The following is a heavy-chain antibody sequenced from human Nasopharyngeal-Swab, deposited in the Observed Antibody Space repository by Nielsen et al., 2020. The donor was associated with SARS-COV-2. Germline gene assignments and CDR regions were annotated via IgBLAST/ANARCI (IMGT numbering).Heavy chain of an antibody. CDR3: ARVFGWELLRDGFDY. V-gene: IGHV3-7*01. D-gene: IGHD1-26*01. J-gene: IGHJ4*02. CDR2: IKQDGSEK. CDR1: GFTFSSYW. Sequence: GESLKIPCAASGFTFSSYWMSWVRQAPGKGLEWVANIKQDGSEKYYVDSVKGRFTISRDNAKNSLYLQMNSLRAEDTAVYYCARVFGWELLRDGFDYWGQGTLFTVSS.